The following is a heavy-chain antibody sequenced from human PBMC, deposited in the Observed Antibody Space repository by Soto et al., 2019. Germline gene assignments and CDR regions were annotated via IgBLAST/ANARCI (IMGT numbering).Heavy chain of an antibody. CDR1: GYTFTGYY. J-gene: IGHJ6*02. CDR2: INPNSGGT. CDR3: ARVTSGARVPDG. V-gene: IGHV1-2*02. D-gene: IGHD6-25*01. Sequence: ASVQVSCKASGYTFTGYYMHWVRQAPGQGLEWMGWINPNSGGTNYAQKFQGRVTMTRDTSISTAYMELSRLRSDDTAVYYCARVTSGARVPDGWGRGPTVTVA.